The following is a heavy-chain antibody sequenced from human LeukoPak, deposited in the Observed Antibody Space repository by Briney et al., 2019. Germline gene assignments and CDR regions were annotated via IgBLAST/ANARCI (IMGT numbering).Heavy chain of an antibody. J-gene: IGHJ4*02. CDR3: ARVENSDWNRYLTLGFDY. D-gene: IGHD1-1*01. V-gene: IGHV3-30*04. CDR1: GFTFSSYA. CDR2: ISYDRSSE. Sequence: GGSLRLSCAASGFTFSSYAMHWVRQAPGKGLEWVSFISYDRSSEYYADSVKGRFTISRDNSKNTLYLQMNSLRVEDTAIYCGARVENSDWNRYLTLGFDYWGQGTLVTVSS.